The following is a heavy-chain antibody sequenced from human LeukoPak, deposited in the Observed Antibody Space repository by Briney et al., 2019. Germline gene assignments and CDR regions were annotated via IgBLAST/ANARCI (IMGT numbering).Heavy chain of an antibody. CDR1: GFTFSSYA. CDR3: AKGRQARWLQSLFDY. Sequence: GGSLRLSCAASGFTFSSYAMSWVRQAPGKGLEWVSGISGSGDTTYYADSVKGRFTISRDNSKNTLYLQMSSLSAEDTAVYYCAKGRQARWLQSLFDYWGQGTLVTVSS. CDR2: ISGSGDTT. D-gene: IGHD5-24*01. J-gene: IGHJ4*02. V-gene: IGHV3-23*01.